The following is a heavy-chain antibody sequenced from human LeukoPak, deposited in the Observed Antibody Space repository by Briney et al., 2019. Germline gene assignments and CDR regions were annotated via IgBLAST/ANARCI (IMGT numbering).Heavy chain of an antibody. D-gene: IGHD3/OR15-3a*01. CDR1: GFTFSSYA. CDR3: AHDNDFGY. J-gene: IGHJ4*02. CDR2: ISYDGSNK. V-gene: IGHV3-30-3*01. Sequence: HAGGSLRLSCAASGFTFSSYAMHWVRQAPGKGLEWVAVISYDGSNKYYADSVKGRFTISRDNSKNTLYLQMNSLRAEDTAVYYCAHDNDFGYWGQGTLDTVSS.